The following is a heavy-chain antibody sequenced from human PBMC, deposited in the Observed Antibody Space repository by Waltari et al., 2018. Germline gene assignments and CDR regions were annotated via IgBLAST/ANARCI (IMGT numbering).Heavy chain of an antibody. Sequence: EVQLVESGGGLVQPGGSLRLSCAASGFTFSSYWMSWVRQAPGKGLEWVANIKQDGSEKYYVDSVKGRFTSSRDNAKNSLYLQMNSLRAEDTAVYYCARESEYSGYALDYWGQGTLVTVSS. J-gene: IGHJ4*02. V-gene: IGHV3-7*01. CDR3: ARESEYSGYALDY. CDR1: GFTFSSYW. D-gene: IGHD5-12*01. CDR2: IKQDGSEK.